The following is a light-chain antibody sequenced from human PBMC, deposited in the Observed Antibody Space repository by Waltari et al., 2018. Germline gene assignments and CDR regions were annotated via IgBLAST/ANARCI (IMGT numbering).Light chain of an antibody. Sequence: QSALTQPASMSGSPGQSITVSCTGATSDIGSHNIVSWYQQHPGKAPKLILYDVNRRPSGVSDRFSGSKSGITASLTISGLQAEDEAEYYCCSYAGSTTWVFGGGTKLTVL. CDR2: DVN. CDR1: TSDIGSHNI. V-gene: IGLV2-23*02. J-gene: IGLJ3*02. CDR3: CSYAGSTTWV.